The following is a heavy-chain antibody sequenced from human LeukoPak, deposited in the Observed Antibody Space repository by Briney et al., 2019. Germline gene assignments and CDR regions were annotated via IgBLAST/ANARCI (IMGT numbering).Heavy chain of an antibody. V-gene: IGHV3-53*01. CDR1: GFTFSSNY. J-gene: IGHJ3*02. Sequence: GGSLRLSCAASGFTFSSNYMSWVRQAPGKGLEWVSVIYSGGSTYYADSVKGRFTISRHNSKNTLYLQMNSLRAEDTAVYYCAKTRITMIVVVITGAFDIWGQGTMVTVSS. CDR2: IYSGGST. CDR3: AKTRITMIVVVITGAFDI. D-gene: IGHD3-22*01.